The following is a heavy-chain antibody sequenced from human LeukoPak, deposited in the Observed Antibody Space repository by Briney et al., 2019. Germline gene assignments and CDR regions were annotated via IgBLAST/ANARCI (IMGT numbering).Heavy chain of an antibody. J-gene: IGHJ4*02. Sequence: GGSLRLSCTSSGFTFGDYAMSWVRQAPGKGLEGVSFIRSKAYGGTTEYAASVKGRFTISRDDSKSIAYLQINSLKTEDTAVYYCTRVSLVAASVFFDYWGQGSLVTVSS. CDR1: GFTFGDYA. D-gene: IGHD2-15*01. CDR3: TRVSLVAASVFFDY. V-gene: IGHV3-49*04. CDR2: IRSKAYGGTT.